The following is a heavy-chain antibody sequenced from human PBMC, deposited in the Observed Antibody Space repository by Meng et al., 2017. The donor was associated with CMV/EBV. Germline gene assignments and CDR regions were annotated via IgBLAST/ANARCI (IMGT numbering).Heavy chain of an antibody. CDR2: IIPIFGTA. D-gene: IGHD3-22*01. CDR3: ARGYYDSSGYYYRGGYYFDY. V-gene: IGHV1-69*12. Sequence: QAQGVRAGAEVKKPGSSVKVSCKASGGTFSSYAISWVRQAPGQGLEWMGGIIPIFGTANYAQKFQGRVTITADESTSTAYMELSSLRSEDTAVYYCARGYYDSSGYYYRGGYYFDYWGQGTLVTVSS. J-gene: IGHJ4*02. CDR1: GGTFSSYA.